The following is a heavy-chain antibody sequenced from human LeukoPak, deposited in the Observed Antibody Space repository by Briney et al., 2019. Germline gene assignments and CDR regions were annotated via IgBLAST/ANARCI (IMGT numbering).Heavy chain of an antibody. V-gene: IGHV1-2*02. D-gene: IGHD6-6*01. J-gene: IGHJ6*03. CDR1: GYTFTGYY. Sequence: ASVKVSCKASGYTFTGYYMHWVRQVPGQGLEWMGWINPNSGGTNYAQKFQGRVTMTRDTSISTAYMELSRLRSDDTAVYYCARDSEYSSSVGYYYYMDVWGKGTTVTVSS. CDR3: ARDSEYSSSVGYYYYMDV. CDR2: INPNSGGT.